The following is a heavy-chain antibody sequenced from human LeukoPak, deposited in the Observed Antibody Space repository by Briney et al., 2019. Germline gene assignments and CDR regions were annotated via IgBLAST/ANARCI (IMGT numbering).Heavy chain of an antibody. CDR1: GFTFSSYW. Sequence: GGSLRLSCAASGFTFSSYWMHWVRQAPGKGLVWVSRINSDGSSTSCADSVKGRFTISRDNAKNTLYLQMNSLRAEDTAVYYCARGGGYSYGLFDYWGQGTLVTVSS. J-gene: IGHJ4*02. CDR2: INSDGSST. CDR3: ARGGGYSYGLFDY. D-gene: IGHD5-18*01. V-gene: IGHV3-74*01.